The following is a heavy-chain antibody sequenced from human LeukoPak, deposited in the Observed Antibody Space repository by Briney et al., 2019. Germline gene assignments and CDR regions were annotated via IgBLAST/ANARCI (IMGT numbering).Heavy chain of an antibody. CDR1: GFTFSNYA. CDR3: ARRAGDYSHPYDY. Sequence: GGSLRLSCAASGFTFSNYAMSWVRQAPGKGLEWVSFIYSGGNTHYSDSVKGRFTISRDNSKNTLYLQMNSLRAEDTAVYYCARRAGDYSHPYDYWGQGTLVTVSS. D-gene: IGHD3-22*01. J-gene: IGHJ4*02. V-gene: IGHV3-53*01. CDR2: IYSGGNT.